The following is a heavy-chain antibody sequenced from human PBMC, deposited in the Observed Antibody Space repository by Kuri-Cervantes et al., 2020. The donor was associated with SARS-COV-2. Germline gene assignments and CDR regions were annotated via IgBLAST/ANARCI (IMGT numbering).Heavy chain of an antibody. CDR3: AKEHPSSISGDTERGRELPKGGTGFDY. CDR1: GFTVSSNY. V-gene: IGHV3-66*01. J-gene: IGHJ4*02. CDR2: IYSGGST. D-gene: IGHD1-26*01. Sequence: LSLTCAASGFTVSSNYMSWVRQAPGKGLEWVSVIYSGGSTYYADSVKGRFTISRDNSKNTLYLQMNSLRAEDTAVYYCAKEHPSSISGDTERGRELPKGGTGFDYWGQGTLVTVSS.